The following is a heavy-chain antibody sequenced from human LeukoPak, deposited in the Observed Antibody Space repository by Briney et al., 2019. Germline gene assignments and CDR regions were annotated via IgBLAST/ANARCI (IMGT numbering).Heavy chain of an antibody. CDR1: GYTFTSYG. J-gene: IGHJ6*02. D-gene: IGHD5-12*01. V-gene: IGHV1-18*01. CDR3: ARHRGRLKRGYSGYDGSYYYYGMDV. Sequence: ASVKVSCKASGYTFTSYGISWVRQAPGQGLEWMGWISAYNGNTNYAQKLQGRVTMTTDTSTSTAYMELRSLRSDDTAMYYCARHRGRLKRGYSGYDGSYYYYGMDVWGQGTTVTVSS. CDR2: ISAYNGNT.